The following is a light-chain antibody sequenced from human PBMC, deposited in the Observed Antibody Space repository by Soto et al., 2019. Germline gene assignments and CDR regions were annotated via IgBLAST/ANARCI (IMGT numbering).Light chain of an antibody. J-gene: IGKJ1*01. CDR3: QQYNNWPWT. CDR2: GAS. CDR1: PSVSSN. Sequence: EIVLTQSPAALSLSPGERATLSCRASPSVSSNLAWHQQKPGQAPRLLIYGASTRATGIPDRFSGNGSGTEFTLTISSLQSEDFAVYYCQQYNNWPWTFGQGTKVEIK. V-gene: IGKV3-15*01.